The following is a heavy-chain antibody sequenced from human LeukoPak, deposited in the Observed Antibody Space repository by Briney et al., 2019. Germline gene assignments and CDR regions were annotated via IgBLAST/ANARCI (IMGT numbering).Heavy chain of an antibody. V-gene: IGHV3-48*03. J-gene: IGHJ4*02. CDR1: GFTFSSYE. CDR3: ARDTYGSGSYYNAPLDY. CDR2: ISSSGSTI. D-gene: IGHD3-10*01. Sequence: GGSLRLSCAASGFTFSSYEMNWVRQAPGKGLEWVSYISSSGSTIYYADSVKGRFTISRDNATNSLYLQMNSLRAEDTAVYYCARDTYGSGSYYNAPLDYWSQGTLVTVSS.